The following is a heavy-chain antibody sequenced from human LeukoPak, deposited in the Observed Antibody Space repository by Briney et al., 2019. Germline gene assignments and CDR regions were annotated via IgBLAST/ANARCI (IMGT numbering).Heavy chain of an antibody. V-gene: IGHV3-23*01. J-gene: IGHJ4*02. D-gene: IGHD3-22*01. CDR2: ISGSAHKI. CDR3: ARDKGDYHTSGSLFVF. Sequence: GGSLRLSCVASGITFSNYAVSWVRQAPEKGLDWVSVISGSAHKIRYADSVKGRFTISRDNAKNSLYLQMNSLRAEDTAVYYCARDKGDYHTSGSLFVFGGQGALVTVSS. CDR1: GITFSNYA.